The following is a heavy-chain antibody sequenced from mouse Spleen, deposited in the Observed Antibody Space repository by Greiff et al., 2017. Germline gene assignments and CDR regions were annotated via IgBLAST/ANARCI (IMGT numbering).Heavy chain of an antibody. V-gene: IGHV3-6*01. CDR2: ISYDGSN. D-gene: IGHD3-2*01. CDR3: ARGDSSGYLRFAY. CDR1: GYSITSGYY. Sequence: EVKLMESGPGLVKPSQSLSLTCSVTGYSITSGYYWNWIRQFPGNKLEWMGYISYDGSNNYNPSLKNRIPITRDTSKNQFFLKLNSVTTEDTATYYCARGDSSGYLRFAYWGQGTLVTVSA. J-gene: IGHJ3*01.